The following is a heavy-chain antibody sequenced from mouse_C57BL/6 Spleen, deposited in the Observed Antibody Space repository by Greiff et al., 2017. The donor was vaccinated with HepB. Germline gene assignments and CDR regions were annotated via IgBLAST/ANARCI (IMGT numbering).Heavy chain of an antibody. CDR2: IDPSDSYT. J-gene: IGHJ2*01. V-gene: IGHV1-69*01. Sequence: VQLQQPGAELVMPGASVKLSCKASGYTFTSYWMHWVKQRPGQGLEWIGEIDPSDSYTNYNQKFKGKSTVTVDKSSSTAYMQLSSLTSEDSAVYYCARGAGSSLYYFDYWGQGTTLTVSS. CDR1: GYTFTSYW. CDR3: ARGAGSSLYYFDY. D-gene: IGHD1-1*01.